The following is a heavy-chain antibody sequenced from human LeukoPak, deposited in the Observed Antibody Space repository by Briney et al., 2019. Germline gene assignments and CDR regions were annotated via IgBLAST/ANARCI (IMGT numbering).Heavy chain of an antibody. Sequence: ASVKVSCKASGYTFTSYGISWVRQAPGQGLEWMGWISAYNGNTNYAQKLQGRVTMTTDTSTSTAYMELRSLRSDDTAVYYCARYSGSYYYGSYYFDYWGQGTPVTVSS. CDR1: GYTFTSYG. J-gene: IGHJ4*02. CDR2: ISAYNGNT. V-gene: IGHV1-18*01. CDR3: ARYSGSYYYGSYYFDY. D-gene: IGHD1-26*01.